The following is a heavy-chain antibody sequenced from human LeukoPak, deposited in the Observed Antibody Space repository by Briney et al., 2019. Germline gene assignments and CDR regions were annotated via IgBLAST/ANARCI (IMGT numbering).Heavy chain of an antibody. CDR3: TRQLGELLSGTLYYYYLDV. CDR2: ISYDGSNK. J-gene: IGHJ6*03. CDR1: GFTFSSYG. D-gene: IGHD3-10*01. Sequence: GGSLRLSCAASGFTFSSYGMHWVRQAPGKGLEWVAVISYDGSNKYYADSVKGRFTISRDNSKNTLYLQMNSLKTEDTAVYYCTRQLGELLSGTLYYYYLDVWGKGTTVTVSS. V-gene: IGHV3-30*03.